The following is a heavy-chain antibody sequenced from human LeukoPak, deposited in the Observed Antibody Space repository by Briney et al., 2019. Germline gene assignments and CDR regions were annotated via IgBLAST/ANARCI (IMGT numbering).Heavy chain of an antibody. V-gene: IGHV1-2*06. CDR3: ARVGFTTSWSNFDY. J-gene: IGHJ4*02. CDR2: INPNGGDT. Sequence: WASVKVSCKAGGYNFPAYFVHWVRQAPGQGLEWMGRINPNGGDTNYAQKFQGRVTMASDTSIGTAYMELSSLISDDTAVYYCARVGFTTSWSNFDYWGQGTLVTVSS. CDR1: GYNFPAYF. D-gene: IGHD2-2*01.